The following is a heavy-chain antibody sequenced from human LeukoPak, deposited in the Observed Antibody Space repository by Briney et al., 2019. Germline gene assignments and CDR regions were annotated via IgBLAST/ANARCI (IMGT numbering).Heavy chain of an antibody. CDR1: GASFNSYY. CDR3: ARFGIRNYYDSSGPSDY. V-gene: IGHV4-4*07. CDR2: IHTSGST. J-gene: IGHJ4*02. D-gene: IGHD3-22*01. Sequence: SETLSLTCTVSGASFNSYYWSWLRQPAGKGLEWIGRIHTSGSTDYSPSLQSRVTMSVDTSKNQFSLKLSSVTAADTAVYYCARFGIRNYYDSSGPSDYWGQGTLVTVSS.